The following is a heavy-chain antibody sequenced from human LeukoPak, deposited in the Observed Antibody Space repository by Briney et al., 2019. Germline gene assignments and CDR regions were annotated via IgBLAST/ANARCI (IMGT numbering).Heavy chain of an antibody. D-gene: IGHD2-15*01. Sequence: SETLSLTCAVYGGSFSGYYWSWIRQPPGKGLEWIGEINHSGSTNYNPSLKSRVTISVDTSKNQFSLKLSSVTAADTAVYYCARRSTRYYYGMDVWGKGTTVTVSS. V-gene: IGHV4-34*01. CDR3: ARRSTRYYYGMDV. J-gene: IGHJ6*04. CDR1: GGSFSGYY. CDR2: INHSGST.